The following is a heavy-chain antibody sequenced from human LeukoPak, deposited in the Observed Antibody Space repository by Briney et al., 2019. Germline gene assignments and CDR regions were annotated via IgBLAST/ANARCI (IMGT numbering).Heavy chain of an antibody. CDR2: IRSKANNYAT. CDR3: TRWEDGMAAMFDY. Sequence: GGSLRLSCAASGFTFSDSTMHWVRQASGKGLEWVGRIRSKANNYATAHAASVKGRFTIPRDESKNTAYLQMNSLKTEDTAVYYCTRWEDGMAAMFDYWGQGTLVTVSS. V-gene: IGHV3-73*01. CDR1: GFTFSDST. D-gene: IGHD5-24*01. J-gene: IGHJ4*02.